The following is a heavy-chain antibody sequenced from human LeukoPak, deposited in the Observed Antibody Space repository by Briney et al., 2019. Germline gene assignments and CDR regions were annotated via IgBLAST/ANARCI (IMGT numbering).Heavy chain of an antibody. CDR3: AKAPVTACRGAFCYPFDY. V-gene: IGHV3-23*01. D-gene: IGHD2-15*01. CDR1: GFTLSSYA. Sequence: PGGSLRLSCAASGFTLSSYAMSWVRQAPGKGLEWVSAISDTGNTYHADSVKGRFTISRDSSKNTLFLQMNRLRPEDAAVYYCAKAPVTACRGAFCYPFDYWGLGTLVTGSS. J-gene: IGHJ4*02. CDR2: ISDTGNT.